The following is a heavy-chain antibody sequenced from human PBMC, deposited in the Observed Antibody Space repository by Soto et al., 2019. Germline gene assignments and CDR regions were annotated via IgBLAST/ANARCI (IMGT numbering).Heavy chain of an antibody. Sequence: GGSLRLSCAASGFTFSSYAMSWVRQTPGEGLEWVSAISGSGGSTYYADSVKGRFTISRDNSKNTLYLQMNSLRAEDTAVYYCAKDPDDFWSGYWFYWGQGTLVTVSS. CDR2: ISGSGGST. CDR1: GFTFSSYA. CDR3: AKDPDDFWSGYWFY. D-gene: IGHD3-3*01. V-gene: IGHV3-23*01. J-gene: IGHJ4*02.